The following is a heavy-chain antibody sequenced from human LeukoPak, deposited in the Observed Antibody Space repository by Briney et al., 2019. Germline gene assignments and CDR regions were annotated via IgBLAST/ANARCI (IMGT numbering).Heavy chain of an antibody. CDR1: GFTFSRHA. D-gene: IGHD3-10*01. J-gene: IGHJ4*02. V-gene: IGHV3-23*01. Sequence: GGSLRLSCAASGFTFSRHAMSWVRQAPGKGLEWVSAISGSGDSTYYADSVKGRFTSSRDNSKNTLYLQMNSLKAEDTAVYYCAKKDGSGSYYLPFFDYWGQGTLVTACS. CDR3: AKKDGSGSYYLPFFDY. CDR2: ISGSGDST.